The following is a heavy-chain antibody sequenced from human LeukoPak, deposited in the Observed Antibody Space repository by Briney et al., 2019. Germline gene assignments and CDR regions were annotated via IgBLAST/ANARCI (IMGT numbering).Heavy chain of an antibody. D-gene: IGHD3-22*01. CDR3: ARGQPPYYYDSSGYRD. CDR1: GASISSLGYY. Sequence: SQTLSLTCTVSGASISSLGYYWSWIRQNPGKGLEWIGNIYYSGSTHYNPALKSRITISVDTSKSQFSLRLSSVTAADTAVYYCARGQPPYYYDSSGYRDWGQGTPVTVSS. V-gene: IGHV4-31*03. CDR2: IYYSGST. J-gene: IGHJ4*02.